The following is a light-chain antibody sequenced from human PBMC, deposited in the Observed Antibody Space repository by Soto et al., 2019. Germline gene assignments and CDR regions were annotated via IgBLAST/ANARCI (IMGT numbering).Light chain of an antibody. CDR2: EVS. CDR3: SSYAGITTA. Sequence: QSALTQPPSASGSPGQAVTSSCTGTRSDVGGYNYVSWYQQHPGKAPKLIIYEVSKRPSEVPDRFSGSKSGNTASLTVSGLQAEDEADYYCSSYAGITTAFRGGTKLTVL. CDR1: RSDVGGYNY. V-gene: IGLV2-8*01. J-gene: IGLJ2*01.